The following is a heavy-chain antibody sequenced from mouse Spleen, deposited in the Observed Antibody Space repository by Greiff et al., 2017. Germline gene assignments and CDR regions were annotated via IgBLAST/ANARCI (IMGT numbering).Heavy chain of an antibody. CDR2: IWSGGST. CDR3: ASPLIYYYGSSPRFDV. J-gene: IGHJ1*01. Sequence: QVQLKQSGPGLVQPSQSLSITCTVSGFSLTSYGVHWVRQSPGKGLEWLGVIWSGGSTDYNAAFISRLSISKDNSKSQVFFKMNSLQADDTAIYYCASPLIYYYGSSPRFDVWGAGTTVTVSS. D-gene: IGHD1-1*01. CDR1: GFSLTSYG. V-gene: IGHV2-4-1*01.